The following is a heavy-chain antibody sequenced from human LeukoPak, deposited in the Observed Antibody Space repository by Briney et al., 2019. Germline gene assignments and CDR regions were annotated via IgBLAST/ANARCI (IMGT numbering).Heavy chain of an antibody. Sequence: ASVKVSCKVSGYTLTELSMHWVRQAPGKGLEWMGGFDPEDGETIYAQKFQGRVTMTRDTSTSTVYMDLSSLRSEDTAVYYCARDGEGYYYGSGSPNYYFDYWGQGTLVTVSS. J-gene: IGHJ4*02. CDR1: GYTLTELS. CDR3: ARDGEGYYYGSGSPNYYFDY. CDR2: FDPEDGET. V-gene: IGHV1-24*01. D-gene: IGHD3-10*01.